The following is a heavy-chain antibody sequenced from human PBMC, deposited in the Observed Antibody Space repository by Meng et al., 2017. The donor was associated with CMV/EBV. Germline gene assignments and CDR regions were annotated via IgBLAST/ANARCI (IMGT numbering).Heavy chain of an antibody. Sequence: SINSGGYYWSWIRQHPGKGLEWIGYIYYSGSTYYNPSLKSRVTISVDTSKNQFSLKLSSVTAADTAVYYCAREGIVVVPASRYFDYWGQGTLVTVSS. J-gene: IGHJ4*02. CDR3: AREGIVVVPASRYFDY. CDR1: SINSGGYY. D-gene: IGHD2-2*01. V-gene: IGHV4-31*02. CDR2: IYYSGST.